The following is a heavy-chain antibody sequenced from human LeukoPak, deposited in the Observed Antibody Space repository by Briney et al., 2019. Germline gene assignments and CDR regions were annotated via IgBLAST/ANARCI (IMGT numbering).Heavy chain of an antibody. CDR1: GGSISSYY. CDR2: INHSGST. D-gene: IGHD3-10*01. Sequence: PSETLSLTCTVSGGSISSYYWSWIRQPPGKGLEWIGEINHSGSTNYNPSLKSRVTISVDTSKNQFSLKLSSVTAADTAVYYCARGGRWFGELFRYWGQGTLVTVSS. CDR3: ARGGRWFGELFRY. J-gene: IGHJ4*02. V-gene: IGHV4-34*01.